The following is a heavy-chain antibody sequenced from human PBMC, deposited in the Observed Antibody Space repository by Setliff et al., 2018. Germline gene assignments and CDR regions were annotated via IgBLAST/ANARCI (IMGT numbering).Heavy chain of an antibody. CDR3: ARGDYYDSSAYSPDTFDI. J-gene: IGHJ3*02. CDR2: INHSGSA. D-gene: IGHD3-22*01. CDR1: GGSFSGHH. Sequence: PSETLSLTCAVYGGSFSGHHWCWIRQPPWKGLEWIGEINHSGSANYNPSLKSRVTISLDTSKNQFSLKLSSVTAADTAVYYCARGDYYDSSAYSPDTFDIWGRGTMVTVSS. V-gene: IGHV4-34*01.